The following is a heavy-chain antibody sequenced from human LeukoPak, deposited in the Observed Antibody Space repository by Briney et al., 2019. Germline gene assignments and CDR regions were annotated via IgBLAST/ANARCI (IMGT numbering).Heavy chain of an antibody. CDR2: IYYSGST. Sequence: SETLSLTCTVSGGSISSYYWSWIRQPPGKGLEWIGYIYYSGSTNYNPSLKSRVTISVDTSKNQFSLKLSSVTAADTAVYYCARAGSGYYWVYWGQGTLVTVSS. J-gene: IGHJ4*02. CDR3: ARAGSGYYWVY. CDR1: GGSISSYY. D-gene: IGHD3-22*01. V-gene: IGHV4-59*01.